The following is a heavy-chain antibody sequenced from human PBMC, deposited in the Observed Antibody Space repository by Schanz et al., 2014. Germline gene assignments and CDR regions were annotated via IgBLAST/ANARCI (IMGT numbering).Heavy chain of an antibody. D-gene: IGHD3-3*01. Sequence: QVQVVQSGAELKKPGASVKVSCKASGYTFTSYGISWVRQAPGQGLEWMGWISAYNGNTKYPQKLQGRVTMTTDTSTSTAYMELRSLRSDDTAVYYCARSAGRDFWSGYYTRFDYWGQGTLVTVSS. CDR3: ARSAGRDFWSGYYTRFDY. V-gene: IGHV1-18*01. CDR2: ISAYNGNT. J-gene: IGHJ4*02. CDR1: GYTFTSYG.